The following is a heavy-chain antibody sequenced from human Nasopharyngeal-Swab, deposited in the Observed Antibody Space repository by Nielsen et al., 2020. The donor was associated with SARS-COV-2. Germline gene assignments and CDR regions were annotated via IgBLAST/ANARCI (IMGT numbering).Heavy chain of an antibody. CDR2: FYYSGST. J-gene: IGHJ6*02. CDR3: ASQGSGSYYLLYYYYGMDV. Sequence: PGKGLEWIGSFYYSGSTYYNPSLKSRVTISVDTSKNQFSLKLSSVTAADTAVYYCASQGSGSYYLLYYYYGMDVWGQGTTVTVSS. D-gene: IGHD1-26*01. V-gene: IGHV4-39*01.